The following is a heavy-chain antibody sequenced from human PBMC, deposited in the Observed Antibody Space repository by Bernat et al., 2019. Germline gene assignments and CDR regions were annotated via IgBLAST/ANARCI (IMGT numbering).Heavy chain of an antibody. D-gene: IGHD4-17*01. Sequence: EVQLVESGGGLVQPGGSLRLSCAASGFTFSSYWMHWVRQAPGKGLVWVSRINSDGSSTSYADSVKGRFTISRDNAKNTLYLQMNSLRAEDTAVYYCARDGPRWGDYGDSDFDYWGQGTLVTVSS. V-gene: IGHV3-74*01. J-gene: IGHJ4*02. CDR2: INSDGSST. CDR3: ARDGPRWGDYGDSDFDY. CDR1: GFTFSSYW.